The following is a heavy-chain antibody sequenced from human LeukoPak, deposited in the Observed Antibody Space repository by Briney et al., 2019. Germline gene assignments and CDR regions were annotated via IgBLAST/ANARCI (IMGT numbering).Heavy chain of an antibody. V-gene: IGHV4-39*07. CDR3: ARVIEVPGSVITTYYFDY. Sequence: SETLSLTCTVSGGSISSSSYYWGWIRQPPGKGLEWIGSIYYSGSTYYNPSLKSRVTISVDTSKNQFSLKLSSVTAADTAVYYCARVIEVPGSVITTYYFDYWGQGTLVTVSS. CDR2: IYYSGST. J-gene: IGHJ4*02. D-gene: IGHD2-2*01. CDR1: GGSISSSSYY.